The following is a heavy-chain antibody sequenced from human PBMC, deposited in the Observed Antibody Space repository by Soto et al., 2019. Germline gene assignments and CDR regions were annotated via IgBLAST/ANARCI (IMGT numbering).Heavy chain of an antibody. V-gene: IGHV1-46*01. CDR1: GYTFTSYY. CDR3: ARYCSSTSCQNAFDY. D-gene: IGHD2-2*01. Sequence: QVQLVQSGAEVKKPGASVKVFCKASGYTFTSYYMHWVRQAPGQGLEWMGIINPSGGSTSYAQKFQGRVTMTRDTSTSTVYMELSSLRSEDTAVYYCARYCSSTSCQNAFDYWGQGTLVTVSS. J-gene: IGHJ4*02. CDR2: INPSGGST.